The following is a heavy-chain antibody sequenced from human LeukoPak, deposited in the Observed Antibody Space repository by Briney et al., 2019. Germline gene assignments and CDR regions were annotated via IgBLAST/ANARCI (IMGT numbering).Heavy chain of an antibody. Sequence: PSETLSLTCAVYGGSFSGYYWSWIRQPPGKGLEWIGEINHSGNTNYNPSLKSRVTISVDTSKNQFSLKLSSVTAADTAVYYCARVGGYGMDVWGQGTTVTVSS. CDR3: ARVGGYGMDV. CDR2: INHSGNT. CDR1: GGSFSGYY. V-gene: IGHV4-34*01. J-gene: IGHJ6*02. D-gene: IGHD1-26*01.